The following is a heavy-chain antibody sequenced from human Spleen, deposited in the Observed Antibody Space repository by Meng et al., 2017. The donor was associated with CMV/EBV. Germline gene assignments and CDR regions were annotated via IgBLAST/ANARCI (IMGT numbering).Heavy chain of an antibody. D-gene: IGHD2-2*01. CDR2: ISGSGGST. CDR1: GLTFRHFA. CDR3: AKDLRARGVVPASSFDY. V-gene: IGHV3-23*01. J-gene: IGHJ4*02. Sequence: GESLKISCAASGLTFRHFAMTWVRQAPGKGLEWVSAISGSGGSTYYADSVKGRFTLSRDNSKNTLYLQMNSLRAEDTAVYYCAKDLRARGVVPASSFDYWGQGTLVTVSS.